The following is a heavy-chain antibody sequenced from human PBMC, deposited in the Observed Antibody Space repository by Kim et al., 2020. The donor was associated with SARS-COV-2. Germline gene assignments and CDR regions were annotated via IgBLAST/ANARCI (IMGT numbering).Heavy chain of an antibody. D-gene: IGHD3-10*01. J-gene: IGHJ6*02. CDR1: GGSISSSSYY. Sequence: SETLSLTCTVSGGSISSSSYYWGWIRQPPGKGLEWIGSIYYSGSTYYNPSLKSRVTISVDTSKNQFSLKLSSVTAADTAVYYCARQPYGSRYTLYYYYYYGMDVWGQGTTVTVSS. CDR2: IYYSGST. CDR3: ARQPYGSRYTLYYYYYYGMDV. V-gene: IGHV4-39*01.